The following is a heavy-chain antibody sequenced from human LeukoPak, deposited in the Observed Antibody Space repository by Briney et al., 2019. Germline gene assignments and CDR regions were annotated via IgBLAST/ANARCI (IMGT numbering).Heavy chain of an antibody. Sequence: TGGSLRLSCAASGFTFSNYWMSWVRQAPGKGLEWGSNIKHDWSEKYYVDSVKGRLIISRDNAKNSLYLQMNSLRAEDTAVYYCARDSISPRKPLWFGEFNLDYWGQGTLVTVSS. CDR3: ARDSISPRKPLWFGEFNLDY. V-gene: IGHV3-7*04. D-gene: IGHD3-10*01. J-gene: IGHJ4*02. CDR1: GFTFSNYW. CDR2: IKHDWSEK.